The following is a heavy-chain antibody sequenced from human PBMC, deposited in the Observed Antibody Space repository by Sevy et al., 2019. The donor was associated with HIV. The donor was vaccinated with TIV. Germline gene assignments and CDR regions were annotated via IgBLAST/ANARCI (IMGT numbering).Heavy chain of an antibody. V-gene: IGHV1-2*06. CDR2: LNPNSGDT. D-gene: IGHD2-2*01. J-gene: IGHJ3*02. CDR3: AREWGFAMANAFDI. Sequence: ASVKVSCKASGYTFIDYYLIWVRQAPGQGLEWMGRLNPNSGDTNYAQKFQGRVTMTRHASINSAYMELSRLTSDDTAVYYCAREWGFAMANAFDIWGQGTMVTVSS. CDR1: GYTFIDYY.